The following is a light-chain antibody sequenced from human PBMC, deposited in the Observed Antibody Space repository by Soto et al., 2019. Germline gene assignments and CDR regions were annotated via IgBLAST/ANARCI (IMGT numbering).Light chain of an antibody. CDR3: NSYTGTSARYA. Sequence: QSVLTQPASVSGSPGQSITSSCTGTSSDVGRYNYVSWYQQYPGRAPKLIIFDVTNRPSGVSPRFSGSKSGNTASLTISGLQAADEADYYCNSYTGTSARYAFGTGTKVTVL. CDR2: DVT. J-gene: IGLJ1*01. CDR1: SSDVGRYNY. V-gene: IGLV2-14*03.